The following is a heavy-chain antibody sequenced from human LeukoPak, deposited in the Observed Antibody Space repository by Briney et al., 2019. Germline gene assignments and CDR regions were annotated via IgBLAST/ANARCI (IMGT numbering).Heavy chain of an antibody. CDR3: ARVDRSGGSCYPPDY. CDR2: INPNSGGT. J-gene: IGHJ4*02. D-gene: IGHD2-15*01. V-gene: IGHV1-2*02. Sequence: ASVKVSCKASGGTFGSYAISWVRQAPGQGLEWMGWINPNSGGTNYAQKFQGRVTMTRDTSISTAYMELSRLRSDDTAVYYCARVDRSGGSCYPPDYWGQGTLVTVSS. CDR1: GGTFGSYA.